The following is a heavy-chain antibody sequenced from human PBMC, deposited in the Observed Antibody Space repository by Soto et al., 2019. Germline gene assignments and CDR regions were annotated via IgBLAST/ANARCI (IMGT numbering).Heavy chain of an antibody. CDR1: GFTLSSYS. CDR2: ISSSSSYI. J-gene: IGHJ6*02. CDR3: ARSDSSSWYRGNMDV. D-gene: IGHD6-13*01. Sequence: GSLRLSCAASGFTLSSYSMNWVRQAPGKGLEWVSSISSSSSYIYYADSVKGRFTISRDNAKNSLYLQMNSLRAEDTAVYYCARSDSSSWYRGNMDVWGQGTTVTVSS. V-gene: IGHV3-21*01.